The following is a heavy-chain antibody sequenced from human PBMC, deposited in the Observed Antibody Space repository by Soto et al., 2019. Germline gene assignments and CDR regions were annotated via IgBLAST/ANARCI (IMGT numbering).Heavy chain of an antibody. CDR2: IIPLFGTA. J-gene: IGHJ4*02. CDR1: GGTFSTYA. V-gene: IGHV1-69*13. D-gene: IGHD3-22*01. CDR3: ARGVHYDSSGFYYFY. Sequence: SVKVSCKASGGTFSTYAIDWVRQAPGQGLEWMGGIIPLFGTAKYAQNFQGRITITADESTNTAYMELRSLRSQDTAVYYCARGVHYDSSGFYYFYWGQGTLVTVSS.